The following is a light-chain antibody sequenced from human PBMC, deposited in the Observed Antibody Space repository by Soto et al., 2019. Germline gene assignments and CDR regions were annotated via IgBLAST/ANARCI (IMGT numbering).Light chain of an antibody. CDR2: DVT. V-gene: IGLV2-14*01. J-gene: IGLJ1*01. Sequence: QSVLTQPASVSGSPGQSITISCTGTSSDVGGYKYVSWYQLHPGTAPKLVIYDVTNRPSGVSNRFSGSKSGNTASLTISGLQAEDEADYFCSSYTSSHTRVFGTGTKLTVL. CDR1: SSDVGGYKY. CDR3: SSYTSSHTRV.